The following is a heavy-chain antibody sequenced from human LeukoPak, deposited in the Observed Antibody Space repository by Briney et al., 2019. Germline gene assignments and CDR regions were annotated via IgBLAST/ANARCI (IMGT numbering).Heavy chain of an antibody. D-gene: IGHD1-26*01. V-gene: IGHV3-73*01. CDR1: GFTFSGSA. CDR3: TRRYSGSYPHAFDI. J-gene: IGHJ3*02. CDR2: IRSKANSYAT. Sequence: GGSLRLSCAASGFTFSGSAMHWVRQASGKGLEWVGRIRSKANSYATAYAASVKGRFPISRDDSKNTAYLQMNSLKTEDTAVYYCTRRYSGSYPHAFDIWGQGTMVTVSS.